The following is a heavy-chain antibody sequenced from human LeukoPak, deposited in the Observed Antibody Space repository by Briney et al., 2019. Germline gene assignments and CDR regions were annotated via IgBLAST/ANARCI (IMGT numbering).Heavy chain of an antibody. Sequence: SETLSLTCAVYGGSFSGYYWSWIRQPPGKGLEWIWEINHSGSTNYNPSLKSRVTISVDTSKNQFSLKLSSVTAADTAVYYCARGVTTVVTGYYYYYYMDVWGKGTTVTVSS. V-gene: IGHV4-34*01. CDR1: GGSFSGYY. D-gene: IGHD4-23*01. J-gene: IGHJ6*03. CDR2: INHSGST. CDR3: ARGVTTVVTGYYYYYYMDV.